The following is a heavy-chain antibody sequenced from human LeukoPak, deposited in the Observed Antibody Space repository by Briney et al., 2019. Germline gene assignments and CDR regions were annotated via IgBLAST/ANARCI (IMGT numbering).Heavy chain of an antibody. D-gene: IGHD6-6*01. CDR3: ARVRVAARPYWYFDL. CDR1: GGSISSYY. J-gene: IGHJ2*01. CDR2: IYYSGST. V-gene: IGHV4-59*01. Sequence: SETLSLTCTVSGGSISSYYWSWIRQPPGKGPEWIGYIYYSGSTNYNPSLKSRVTISVDTSKNQFSLKLSSVTAADTAVYYCARVRVAARPYWYFDLWGRGTLVTVSS.